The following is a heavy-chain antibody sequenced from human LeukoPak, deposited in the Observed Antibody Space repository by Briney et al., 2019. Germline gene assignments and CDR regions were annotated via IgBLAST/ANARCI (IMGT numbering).Heavy chain of an antibody. Sequence: GGSLRLSCAASGFTFSDAWMSWVRQTPGKGLEWVCRIKSNTDGGTTDVAAPVKGRFNISRDDSENALYLQMNSLKTEDTAVYYCTTQLLYEHNFDDWGQGTLVTVSS. J-gene: IGHJ4*02. CDR2: IKSNTDGGTT. CDR1: GFTFSDAW. CDR3: TTQLLYEHNFDD. V-gene: IGHV3-15*01. D-gene: IGHD2-2*02.